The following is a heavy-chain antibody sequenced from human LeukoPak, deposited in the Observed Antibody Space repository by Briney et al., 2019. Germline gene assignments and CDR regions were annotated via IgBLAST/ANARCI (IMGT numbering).Heavy chain of an antibody. V-gene: IGHV3-30-3*01. D-gene: IGHD6-19*01. CDR1: GFTFSSYA. Sequence: GRSLRLSCAASGFTFSSYAMHWVRQAPGKGLEWVAVISYDGSNKYYADSVKGRFTISRDNSKNTLYLQMNSLGAEDTAVYYCARDGYSSGWTYFDYWGQGTLVTVSS. CDR3: ARDGYSSGWTYFDY. CDR2: ISYDGSNK. J-gene: IGHJ4*02.